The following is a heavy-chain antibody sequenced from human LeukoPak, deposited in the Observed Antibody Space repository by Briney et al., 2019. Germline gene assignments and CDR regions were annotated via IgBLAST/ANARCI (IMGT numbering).Heavy chain of an antibody. CDR1: GYIFTGYW. D-gene: IGHD2-8*01. V-gene: IGHV5-51*01. J-gene: IGHJ6*03. Sequence: PGESLKISCKGSGYIFTGYWIGWVRQMPGKGLEWMGIIYPGDSDTRYSPSFEGQVIISVDKSISTAYLQWSSLKASDTATYYCARHGHCTNGVCYSNYYYYMDVWGKGTTVTVSS. CDR3: ARHGHCTNGVCYSNYYYYMDV. CDR2: IYPGDSDT.